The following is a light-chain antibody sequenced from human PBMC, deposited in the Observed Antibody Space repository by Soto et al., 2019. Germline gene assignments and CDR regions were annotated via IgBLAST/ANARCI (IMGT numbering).Light chain of an antibody. CDR1: SSNIGAGYG. J-gene: IGLJ1*01. CDR3: QSYDSSLSAPYV. CDR2: GNN. V-gene: IGLV1-40*01. Sequence: QSVLTQPPSVSGAPGQRVTISCTGSSSNIGAGYGVHWYQHLPGTAPKLLIYGNNNRPSGVPDRFSASKSGPSASLAITGLQADDEADYYCQSYDSSLSAPYVFGTGTKATVL.